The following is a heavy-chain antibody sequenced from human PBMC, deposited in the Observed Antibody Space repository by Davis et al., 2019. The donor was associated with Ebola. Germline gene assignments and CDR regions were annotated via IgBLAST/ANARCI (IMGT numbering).Heavy chain of an antibody. D-gene: IGHD4/OR15-4a*01. CDR3: AISWSPMVVY. J-gene: IGHJ4*02. Sequence: PGGSLRLSCTVSGGSINSNTFYWGWIRQSPGKGLEWIGRIYYSGATDYNPSLKSRVTISVDMSKNQFSLKVTSVTAADTAIYYCAISWSPMVVYWGQGTLVTVSS. CDR1: GGSINSNTFY. CDR2: IYYSGAT. V-gene: IGHV4-39*07.